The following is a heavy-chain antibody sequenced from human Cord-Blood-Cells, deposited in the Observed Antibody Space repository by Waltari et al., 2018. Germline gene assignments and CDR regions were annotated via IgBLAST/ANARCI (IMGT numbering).Heavy chain of an antibody. Sequence: EVQLLESGGGLVQPGGSLRLSCAASGFTFSSYAMSWVRQAPGRGLEWVSAISGSGGSTYYADSVKGRFTISRDNSKNTLYLQMNSLRAEDTAVYYCAKGRPFVVVPAVAYWYFDLWGRGTLVTVSS. CDR3: AKGRPFVVVPAVAYWYFDL. J-gene: IGHJ2*01. V-gene: IGHV3-23*01. D-gene: IGHD2-2*01. CDR1: GFTFSSYA. CDR2: ISGSGGST.